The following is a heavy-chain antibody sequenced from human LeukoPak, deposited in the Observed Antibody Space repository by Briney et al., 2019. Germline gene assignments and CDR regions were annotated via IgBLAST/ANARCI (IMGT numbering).Heavy chain of an antibody. D-gene: IGHD3-10*01. V-gene: IGHV5-51*01. Sequence: GESLKISCKGSGYRSTSYWIGWVRQMPGKGLEWMGIIYPGDSDTRYSPSFQGQVTISADKSISTAYLQWSSLKASDSAMYYCATNTMFRGIHAFDIWGQGTMVTVSS. CDR1: GYRSTSYW. J-gene: IGHJ3*02. CDR3: ATNTMFRGIHAFDI. CDR2: IYPGDSDT.